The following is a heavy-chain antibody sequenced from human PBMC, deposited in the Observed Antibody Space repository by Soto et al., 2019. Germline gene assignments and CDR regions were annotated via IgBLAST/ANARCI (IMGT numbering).Heavy chain of an antibody. Sequence: QVQVQQSGPGLVKPSQTLSLTCAISGDSVSSNSAAWNWIRQSPSRGLEWLGRTYYRSKWYNDYAVSVXXXIXXNPDTSKNQFSLQLNSVTPEDTAVYYCARAKEYSSSSGMDVWGQGTTVTVSS. CDR3: ARAKEYSSSSGMDV. V-gene: IGHV6-1*01. D-gene: IGHD6-6*01. CDR1: GDSVSSNSAA. CDR2: TYYRSKWYN. J-gene: IGHJ6*02.